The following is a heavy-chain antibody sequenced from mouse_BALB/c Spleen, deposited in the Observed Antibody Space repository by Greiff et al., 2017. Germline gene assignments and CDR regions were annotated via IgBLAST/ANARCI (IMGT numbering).Heavy chain of an antibody. CDR1: GFTFSSFG. D-gene: IGHD1-1*01. CDR2: ISSGSSTI. J-gene: IGHJ1*01. Sequence: EVQRVESGGGLVQPGGSRKLSCAASGFTFSSFGMHWVRQAPEKGLEWVAYISSGSSTIYYADTVKGRFTISRDNPKNTLFLQMTSLRSEDTAMYYCARRRENYGSFYWYFDVGGAGTTVTVSS. CDR3: ARRRENYGSFYWYFDV. V-gene: IGHV5-17*02.